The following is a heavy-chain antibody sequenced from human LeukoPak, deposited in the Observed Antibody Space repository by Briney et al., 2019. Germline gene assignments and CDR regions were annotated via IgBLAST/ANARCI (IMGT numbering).Heavy chain of an antibody. D-gene: IGHD3-3*01. J-gene: IGHJ6*03. CDR3: ARENFWSWVYYMDV. V-gene: IGHV4-61*02. CDR1: GGSISSGSYY. CDR2: IYTSGST. Sequence: SQTLSLTFTVSGGSISSGSYYWSWIRQPAGKGLEWIGRIYTSGSTNYNPSLKSRVTISVDTSKNQFSLKLSSVTAADTAVYYCARENFWSWVYYMDVWGKGTTVTASS.